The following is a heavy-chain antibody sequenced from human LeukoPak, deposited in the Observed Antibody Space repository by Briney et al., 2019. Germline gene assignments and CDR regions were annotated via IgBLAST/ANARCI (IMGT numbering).Heavy chain of an antibody. V-gene: IGHV3-23*01. CDR2: ISGSGGST. CDR3: AKDLGDSSGWYNY. CDR1: GFTFSSYA. Sequence: GGSLRLTCAASGFTFSSYAMSWVRQAPGKGLEWVSVISGSGGSTHYADSVKGRFTISRDNSKNTLYLQMNSLRAEDTAVYYCAKDLGDSSGWYNYWGQGTLVTVSS. D-gene: IGHD6-19*01. J-gene: IGHJ4*02.